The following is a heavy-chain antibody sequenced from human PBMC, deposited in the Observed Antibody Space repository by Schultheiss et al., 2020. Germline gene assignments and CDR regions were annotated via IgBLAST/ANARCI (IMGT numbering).Heavy chain of an antibody. CDR1: GGSVSSGSYY. CDR3: ARLNGIAVAGPLDS. V-gene: IGHV4-39*01. Sequence: SETLSLTCTVSGGSVSSGSYYWGWIRQPPGKGLEWIGYIYYSGSAYYNPSLKSRITISIDTSSNQFSLKLSSVAASDTAVYYCARLNGIAVAGPLDSWGQGTLVTVSS. CDR2: IYYSGSA. D-gene: IGHD6-19*01. J-gene: IGHJ4*02.